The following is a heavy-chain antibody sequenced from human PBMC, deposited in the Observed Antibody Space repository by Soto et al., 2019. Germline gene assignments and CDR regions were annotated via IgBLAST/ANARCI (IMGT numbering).Heavy chain of an antibody. D-gene: IGHD6-19*01. CDR2: ISYDGSNK. CDR1: GFTFSSYA. J-gene: IGHJ6*02. Sequence: QVQLVESGGGVVQPGRSLRLSCAASGFTFSSYAMHWVRQAPGKGLEWVAVISYDGSNKYYADSVKGRFTISRDNSKNTLYLQMNRLRAEDTAVYYCARDGSQSSGWGYYYGMDVWGQGTTVTVSS. V-gene: IGHV3-30-3*01. CDR3: ARDGSQSSGWGYYYGMDV.